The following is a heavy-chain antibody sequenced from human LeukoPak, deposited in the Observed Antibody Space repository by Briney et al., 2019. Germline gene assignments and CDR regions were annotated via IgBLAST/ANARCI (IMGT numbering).Heavy chain of an antibody. CDR2: IYSGGST. CDR1: GFTVSSNY. CDR3: AREWQQADAFDI. Sequence: GGSLRLSCAASGFTVSSNYMSWVRQAPGKGLEWVSVIYSGGSTYYADSVKGRFTISRDNSKNTLYLQMNSLRAEDTAVYYCAREWQQADAFDIWGQGTMVTVSS. D-gene: IGHD6-13*01. V-gene: IGHV3-53*01. J-gene: IGHJ3*02.